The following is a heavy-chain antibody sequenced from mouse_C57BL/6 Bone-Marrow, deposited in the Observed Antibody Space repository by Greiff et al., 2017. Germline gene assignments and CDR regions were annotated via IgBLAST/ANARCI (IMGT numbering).Heavy chain of an antibody. Sequence: EVQLQQSGPELVKPGASVKMSCKASGYTFTDYYMNWVKQSHGKSLEWIGVINPYNGGTSYNQKFKGKATLTVDKSSSTAYMELNSLTSEDSAVYYCAKHYFSFAYWGQGTLVTVSA. CDR1: GYTFTDYY. V-gene: IGHV1-19*01. J-gene: IGHJ3*01. D-gene: IGHD1-1*02. CDR3: AKHYFSFAY. CDR2: INPYNGGT.